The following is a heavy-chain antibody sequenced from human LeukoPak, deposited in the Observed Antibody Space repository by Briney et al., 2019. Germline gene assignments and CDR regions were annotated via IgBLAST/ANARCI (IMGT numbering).Heavy chain of an antibody. D-gene: IGHD3-16*02. CDR3: ARDLGVIVHPSDY. Sequence: GGSLRLSCAASGFTFSSYGMHWVRQAPGKGLEWVSSISSSYNYIYYADSVKGRFTISRDNAKNSLYLQVNSLRAEDTAVYYCARDLGVIVHPSDYWGQGTLVTVSS. V-gene: IGHV3-21*01. CDR1: GFTFSSYG. J-gene: IGHJ4*02. CDR2: ISSSYNYI.